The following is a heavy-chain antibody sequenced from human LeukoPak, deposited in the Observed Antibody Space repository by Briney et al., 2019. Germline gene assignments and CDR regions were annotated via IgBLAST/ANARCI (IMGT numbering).Heavy chain of an antibody. CDR2: TSLDGSTK. J-gene: IGHJ4*02. D-gene: IGHD7-27*01. CDR3: ARDLTLGKPDYFDH. V-gene: IGHV3-30*03. Sequence: GGSLRLSCAASGFTFSSYGMHWVRQAPGRGLEWVAVTSLDGSTKLYTDTVRGRFIISRDNSKNTLYLQMDSLRAEDTAVYYCARDLTLGKPDYFDHWGQGTLVTVSS. CDR1: GFTFSSYG.